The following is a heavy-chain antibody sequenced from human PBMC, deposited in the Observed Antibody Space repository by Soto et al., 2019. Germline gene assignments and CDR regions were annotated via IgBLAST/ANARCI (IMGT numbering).Heavy chain of an antibody. J-gene: IGHJ4*02. Sequence: VQLLESGGGLVQPGGSLRLSCAASGFTFRDYAMNWVRLSPGKGLEWVSDISGNGDSARHADSVKGRFTISRDNPRNTLYLQMHSLRVDGTAVYYCGNERRGSGWSVCNFWGQGTLVTVSS. CDR1: GFTFRDYA. CDR2: ISGNGDSA. CDR3: GNERRGSGWSVCNF. D-gene: IGHD6-19*01. V-gene: IGHV3-23*01.